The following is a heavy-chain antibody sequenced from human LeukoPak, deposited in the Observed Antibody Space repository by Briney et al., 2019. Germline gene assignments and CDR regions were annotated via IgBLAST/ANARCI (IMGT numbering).Heavy chain of an antibody. CDR1: RGTFRSYT. CDR2: IIPILGIA. J-gene: IGHJ4*02. Sequence: SVKVSCKASRGTFRSYTISWVRQAPGQGLEWMGRIIPILGIANYAQKFQGRVTITADKSTSTAYMELSSLRSEDTAVYYCARAYGGGTFDYWGQGTLVTVSS. D-gene: IGHD2-15*01. V-gene: IGHV1-69*02. CDR3: ARAYGGGTFDY.